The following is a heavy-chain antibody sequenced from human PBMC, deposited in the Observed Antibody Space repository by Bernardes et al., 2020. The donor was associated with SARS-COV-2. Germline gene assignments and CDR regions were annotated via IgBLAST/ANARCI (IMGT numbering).Heavy chain of an antibody. CDR3: ARGRILRYFDWFGRGPDDF. Sequence: SETLSLTCGVYGGAFSGHYWSWIRQPPGKGLEWIGAIDQSGKTNYNPSLKSRVTMSVDTSNKQFFLKLRSVTAADTAVYYCARGRILRYFDWFGRGPDDFGGQGTLVTVSS. CDR2: IDQSGKT. J-gene: IGHJ4*02. V-gene: IGHV4-34*01. CDR1: GGAFSGHY. D-gene: IGHD3-9*01.